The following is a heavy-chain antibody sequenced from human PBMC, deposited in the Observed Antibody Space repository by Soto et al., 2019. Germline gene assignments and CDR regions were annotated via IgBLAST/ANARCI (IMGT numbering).Heavy chain of an antibody. CDR3: ARDPYGGNKLSPDDAFDI. D-gene: IGHD4-17*01. CDR2: INSDGSST. V-gene: IGHV3-74*01. J-gene: IGHJ3*02. Sequence: GGSLRLSCAASGFTFSSYWMHWVRQAPGKGLVWVSRINSDGSSTSYADSVKGRFTISRDNAKNTLYLQMNSLRAEDTAVYYCARDPYGGNKLSPDDAFDIWGQGTMVTVSS. CDR1: GFTFSSYW.